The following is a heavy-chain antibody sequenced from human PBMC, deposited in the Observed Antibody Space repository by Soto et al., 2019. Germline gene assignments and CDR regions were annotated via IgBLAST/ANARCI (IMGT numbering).Heavy chain of an antibody. Sequence: GGSLRLSCAASGFTFSSYSMNWVRQAPGKGLEWVSYISSSSSTIYYADSVKGRFTISRDNAKNSLYLQMNSLRAEDTAVYYCARAGIVVPAANWFDPWGQGTLVTVSS. CDR3: ARAGIVVPAANWFDP. V-gene: IGHV3-48*01. J-gene: IGHJ5*02. CDR2: ISSSSSTI. CDR1: GFTFSSYS. D-gene: IGHD2-2*01.